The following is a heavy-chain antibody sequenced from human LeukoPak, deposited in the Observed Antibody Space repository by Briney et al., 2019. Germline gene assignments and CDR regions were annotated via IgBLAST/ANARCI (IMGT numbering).Heavy chain of an antibody. D-gene: IGHD2-2*01. CDR1: GFTFSSNY. Sequence: GGSLRLSCAASGFTFSSNYMSWVRQAPGKGLEWVSVIYSGGSTYYADSVKGRFTISRDNSKNTLYLQMNSLRAEDTAVYYCASGDGDIVVVPAAIQGHYYYGMDVWGQGTTVTVSS. CDR2: IYSGGST. V-gene: IGHV3-66*01. J-gene: IGHJ6*02. CDR3: ASGDGDIVVVPAAIQGHYYYGMDV.